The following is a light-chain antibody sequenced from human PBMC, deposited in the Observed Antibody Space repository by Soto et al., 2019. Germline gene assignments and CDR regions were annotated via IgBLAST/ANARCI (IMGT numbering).Light chain of an antibody. CDR2: KAS. J-gene: IGKJ3*01. V-gene: IGKV1-5*03. CDR1: QSISTW. CDR3: QQYESYLST. Sequence: DIQMTQSPSTLSASVGDRVTITCRASQSISTWLAWYQQKPGKAPKLLIYKASSLESGVPSRFSGSGSGTDFTLTISSLQPDDFATYYCQQYESYLSTFGPGTKVDIK.